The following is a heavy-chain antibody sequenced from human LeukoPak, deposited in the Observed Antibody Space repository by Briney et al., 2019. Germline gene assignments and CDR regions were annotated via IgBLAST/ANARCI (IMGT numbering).Heavy chain of an antibody. D-gene: IGHD6-13*01. CDR1: GFTFSSYG. Sequence: GRSLRLSCAASGFTFSSYGMHWVRQAPGKGLEWVAVISYDGSNKYYADSVKGRFTISRDNSKNTPYLQMNSLRAEDTAVYYCASSRGAFDIWGQGTMVTVSS. V-gene: IGHV3-30*03. J-gene: IGHJ3*02. CDR2: ISYDGSNK. CDR3: ASSRGAFDI.